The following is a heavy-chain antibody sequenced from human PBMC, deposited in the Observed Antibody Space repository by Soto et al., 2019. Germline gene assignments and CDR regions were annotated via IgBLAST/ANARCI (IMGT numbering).Heavy chain of an antibody. J-gene: IGHJ5*02. D-gene: IGHD3-10*01. V-gene: IGHV4-39*01. CDR2: IYYSGST. Sequence: QLQLQESGPGLVKPSETLSLTCTVSGGSISSSSYYWGWIRQPPGKGLEWIGSIYYSGSTYYNPSLKSRVTISVDTSKNQFPLKLSSVTAADTAVYYCARQLLWFGESNRNWFDPWGQGTLVTVSS. CDR3: ARQLLWFGESNRNWFDP. CDR1: GGSISSSSYY.